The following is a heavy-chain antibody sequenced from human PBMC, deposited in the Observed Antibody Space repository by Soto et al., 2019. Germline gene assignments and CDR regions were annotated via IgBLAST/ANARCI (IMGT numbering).Heavy chain of an antibody. V-gene: IGHV5-51*01. D-gene: IGHD6-6*01. Sequence: GESLKISCKGSGYSFTSYWIGWVRQMPGKGLEWMGIIYPGDSDTRYSPSFQGQVTISADKSISTAYLQWSSLKASDTAMYYCVRDGTIAARPPPIPPKNWFDPWGQGTLVTVSS. CDR3: VRDGTIAARPPPIPPKNWFDP. CDR2: IYPGDSDT. CDR1: GYSFTSYW. J-gene: IGHJ5*02.